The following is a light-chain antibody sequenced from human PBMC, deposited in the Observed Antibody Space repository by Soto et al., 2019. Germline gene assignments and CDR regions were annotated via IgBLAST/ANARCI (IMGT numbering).Light chain of an antibody. J-gene: IGLJ1*01. CDR1: ISDLGSYNL. CDR3: CSYAGSSTFV. CDR2: EGS. Sequence: QSALTQPASGSGSPGQSITLSCTGTISDLGSYNLVSWYQQHPGKAPKLMIYEGSKRPSGVSYRFSGSKSGNTASLTISGLQTEDEADYYCCSYAGSSTFVFRTGTKVTVL. V-gene: IGLV2-23*01.